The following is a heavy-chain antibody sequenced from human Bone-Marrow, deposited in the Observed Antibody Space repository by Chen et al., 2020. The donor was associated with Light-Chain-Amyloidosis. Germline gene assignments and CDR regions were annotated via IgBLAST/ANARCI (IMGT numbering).Heavy chain of an antibody. CDR1: GYTFPNYW. D-gene: IGHD5-12*01. V-gene: IGHV5-51*01. CDR2: IYPDDSDA. J-gene: IGHJ4*02. Sequence: EVQLEQSGPEVKKPGESLKISEKGSGYTFPNYWIGWVRQMPGKGLEWMGVIYPDDSDARYSPSFEGQVTISADKSIPTAYLQWRSLKASDTAMYYCARRRDGYNFDYWGQGTLVTVSS. CDR3: ARRRDGYNFDY.